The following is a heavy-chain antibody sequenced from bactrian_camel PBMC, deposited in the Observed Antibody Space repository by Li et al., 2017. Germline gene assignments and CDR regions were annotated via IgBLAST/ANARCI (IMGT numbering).Heavy chain of an antibody. CDR1: GDTYERTC. V-gene: IGHV3S1*01. J-gene: IGHJ4*01. Sequence: HVQLVESGGGSAQAGGSLRLSCAGSGDTYERTCMGWFRQAPGKALEWVSAIRLDGSSTHYLDSVKGRFTISRDNAKNTLYLQMNNLKTEDTGVYYCAAEGGVEVAAGYEYWGQGTQVTVS. CDR3: AAEGGVEVAAGYEY. CDR2: IRLDGSST. D-gene: IGHD7*01.